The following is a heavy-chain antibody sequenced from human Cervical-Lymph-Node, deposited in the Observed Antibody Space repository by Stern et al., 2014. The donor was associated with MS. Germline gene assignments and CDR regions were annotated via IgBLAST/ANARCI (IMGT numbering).Heavy chain of an antibody. V-gene: IGHV3-33*01. J-gene: IGHJ1*01. CDR3: AREGGNTAEYFQH. D-gene: IGHD4-23*01. CDR2: IWYDGSNT. CDR1: GFTFSSSG. Sequence: VQLVESGGGVVQPGRSLRLSCAAYGFTFSSSGMHWVRQAPGKGLEWLAIIWYDGSNTYYADSVKGRFTISRDNSKNTLYLQMNSLRAEDTAVYYCAREGGNTAEYFQHWGQGTLVTVSS.